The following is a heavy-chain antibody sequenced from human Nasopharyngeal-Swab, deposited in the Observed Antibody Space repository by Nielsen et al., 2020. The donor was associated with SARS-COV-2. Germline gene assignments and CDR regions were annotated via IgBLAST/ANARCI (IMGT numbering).Heavy chain of an antibody. CDR2: IYSRGST. CDR3: AKPYGAFLGGGFDS. CDR1: GGSILDTDYY. D-gene: IGHD3-16*01. Sequence: SETLSLTCTVSGGSILDTDYYWAWIRQPPGKGLEWVGSIYSRGSTSHNPSLRRRVTISVDASKNQFSLKLNSLTAADTAMYYCAKPYGAFLGGGFDSWGQGTLVTVSS. V-gene: IGHV4-39*01. J-gene: IGHJ4*02.